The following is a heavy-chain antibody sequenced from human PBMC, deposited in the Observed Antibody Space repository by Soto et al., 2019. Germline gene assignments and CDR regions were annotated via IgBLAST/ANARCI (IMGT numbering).Heavy chain of an antibody. V-gene: IGHV2-5*02. CDR1: GFSLSASGVG. CDR2: IYWDDAK. Sequence: QITLKESGPTLVKPTQTLTLTCTFSGFSLSASGVGVGWIRQPPGKALEWLAIIYWDDAKHYSPSLKSSLTLHKDTAKNQVVLTMTNMAPVDTATFYCAHKGGGDRILDYWGQGTLVTVSS. D-gene: IGHD3-16*01. J-gene: IGHJ4*02. CDR3: AHKGGGDRILDY.